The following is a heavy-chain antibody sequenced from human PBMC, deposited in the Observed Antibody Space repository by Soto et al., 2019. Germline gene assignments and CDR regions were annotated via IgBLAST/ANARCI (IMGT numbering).Heavy chain of an antibody. CDR1: GFTFSSYW. Sequence: PGGSLRLSCAASGFTFSSYWMHWVRQAPGKGLVWVSRINSDGSSTSYADSVKGRFTISRDNAKNTLYLQMNSLRAEDTAVYYCARDVPGYSGYVGDYFDYWGQGTLVTVSS. D-gene: IGHD5-12*01. CDR3: ARDVPGYSGYVGDYFDY. V-gene: IGHV3-74*01. J-gene: IGHJ4*02. CDR2: INSDGSST.